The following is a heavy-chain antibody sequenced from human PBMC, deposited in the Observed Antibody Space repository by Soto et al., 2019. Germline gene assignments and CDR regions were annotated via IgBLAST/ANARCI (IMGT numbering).Heavy chain of an antibody. CDR2: ISASGGST. V-gene: IGHV3-23*01. CDR3: AKGYCSSSSCSRGYFDY. CDR1: GFTFSSYA. Sequence: GGSLRLSCAASGFTFSSYAMSWVRQAPGKGLEWVSAISASGGSTYYADSVKGRFTFSKDNSNNTLYLQMNSLRAEDTAIYYCAKGYCSSSSCSRGYFDYWGQGTLVTVSS. J-gene: IGHJ4*02. D-gene: IGHD2-2*01.